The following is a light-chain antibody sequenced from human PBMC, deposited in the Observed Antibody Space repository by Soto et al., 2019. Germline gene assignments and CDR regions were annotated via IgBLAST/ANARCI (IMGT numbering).Light chain of an antibody. J-gene: IGKJ1*01. CDR2: GAS. CDR1: QSIRSN. CDR3: QQYHIWPPWT. V-gene: IGKV3-15*01. Sequence: EIVITQSPDTLSVSPGEGATLSCRVSQSIRSNFAWYQQRPGQAPRLLMYGASTRADGIPARFTGSGSGTEFTLTISSLQSEDFAVYYCQQYHIWPPWTSGQGTKVDNK.